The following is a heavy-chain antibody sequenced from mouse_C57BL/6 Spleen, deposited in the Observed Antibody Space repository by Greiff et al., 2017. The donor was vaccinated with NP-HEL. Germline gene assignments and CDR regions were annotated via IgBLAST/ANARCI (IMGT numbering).Heavy chain of an antibody. V-gene: IGHV2-5*01. CDR2: IWRGGST. CDR1: GFSLTSDG. CDR3: AKTDAANWVFDN. Sequence: VQLQQSGPGLVQPSQSLSITCTVSGFSLTSDGVHWVRQSPGKGLEWLGVIWRGGSTDYNAAFMSRLSITKDNTKSQVFFKMNSLQADDTAIYYCAKTDAANWVFDNWGQSTTLTVSS. J-gene: IGHJ2*01. D-gene: IGHD4-1*01.